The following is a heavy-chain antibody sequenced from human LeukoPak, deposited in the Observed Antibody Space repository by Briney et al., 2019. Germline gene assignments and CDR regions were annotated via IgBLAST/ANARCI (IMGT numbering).Heavy chain of an antibody. Sequence: SETLSLTCAVSGGSISSGGYSWSWIRRPPGKGLEWIGYIYYSGSTNYNPSLKSRVTISVDTSKNQFSLKLSSVTAADTAVYYCARVARYDYVWGSYGYYYYMDVWGKGTTVTVSS. V-gene: IGHV4-61*08. CDR2: IYYSGST. CDR1: GGSISSGGYS. J-gene: IGHJ6*03. D-gene: IGHD3-16*01. CDR3: ARVARYDYVWGSYGYYYYMDV.